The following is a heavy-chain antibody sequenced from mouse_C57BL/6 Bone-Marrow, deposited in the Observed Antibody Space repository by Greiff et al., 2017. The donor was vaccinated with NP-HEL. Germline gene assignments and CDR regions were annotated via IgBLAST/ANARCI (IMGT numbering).Heavy chain of an antibody. V-gene: IGHV5-9*01. D-gene: IGHD1-1*01. CDR2: ISGGGGNT. J-gene: IGHJ2*01. Sequence: DVKLVESGGGLVKPGGSLKLSCAASGFTFSSYTMSWVPQTPEKRLEWVATISGGGGNTYYLDSVKGRFTISRDNAKNSLYLQMSILRSEDTALYYCARHDYYGSSYDYWGQGTTLTVSS. CDR1: GFTFSSYT. CDR3: ARHDYYGSSYDY.